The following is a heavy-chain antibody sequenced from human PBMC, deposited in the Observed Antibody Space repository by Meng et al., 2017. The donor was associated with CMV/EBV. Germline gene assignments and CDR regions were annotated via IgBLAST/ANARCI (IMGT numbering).Heavy chain of an antibody. V-gene: IGHV4-34*01. J-gene: IGHJ5*02. Sequence: QGQLQQWGGGLLKPSEILLLPCAVYGGSFSGYYWSWIRQPPGKGLEWIGEINHSGSTNYNPSLKSRVTISVDTSKNQFSLKLSSVTAADTAVYYCARGVGGRFDPWGQGTLVTVSS. D-gene: IGHD1-26*01. CDR1: GGSFSGYY. CDR3: ARGVGGRFDP. CDR2: INHSGST.